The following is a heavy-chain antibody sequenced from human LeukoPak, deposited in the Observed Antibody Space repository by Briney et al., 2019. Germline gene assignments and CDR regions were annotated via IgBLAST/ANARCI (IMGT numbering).Heavy chain of an antibody. CDR3: ARGFYCSGGSCYPPFRIRGWGKFDY. J-gene: IGHJ4*02. D-gene: IGHD2-15*01. CDR1: GGSISSSSYY. V-gene: IGHV4-39*07. Sequence: TSETLSLTCTVSGGSISSSSYYWGWIRQPPGKGLEWIGEINHSGSTNYNPSLKSRVTISVDTSKNQFSLKLSSVTAADTAVYYCARGFYCSGGSCYPPFRIRGWGKFDYWGQGTLVTVSS. CDR2: INHSGST.